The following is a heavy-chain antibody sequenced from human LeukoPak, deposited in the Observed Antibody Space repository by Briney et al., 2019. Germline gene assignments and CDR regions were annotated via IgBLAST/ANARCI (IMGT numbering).Heavy chain of an antibody. Sequence: SQTLSLTCAISGDSVSSNSAAWNWLRQSPSRGLEWLGRTYYRSKWYNDYAVSVKSRITINPDTSKNQFSLPLNSVTPEDTAVYYCARAWAAAGHYYYYGMDVWGQGTTVTVSS. CDR3: ARAWAAAGHYYYYGMDV. CDR1: GDSVSSNSAA. CDR2: TYYRSKWYN. V-gene: IGHV6-1*01. D-gene: IGHD6-13*01. J-gene: IGHJ6*02.